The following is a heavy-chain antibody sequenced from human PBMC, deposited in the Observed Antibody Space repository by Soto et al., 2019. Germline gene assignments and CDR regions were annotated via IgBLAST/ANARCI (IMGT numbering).Heavy chain of an antibody. Sequence: QVQLVESGGGVVQPGRSLRLSCAASGFTFSSYGMHWVRQAPGKGLEWVAVISYGGSNKYYADSVKGRFTISRDNSKNTLYLQMNSLRAEDTAVYYCAIDLPTNDYGYDYWGQGTLVTVSS. V-gene: IGHV3-30*03. CDR2: ISYGGSNK. D-gene: IGHD4-17*01. CDR1: GFTFSSYG. J-gene: IGHJ4*02. CDR3: AIDLPTNDYGYDY.